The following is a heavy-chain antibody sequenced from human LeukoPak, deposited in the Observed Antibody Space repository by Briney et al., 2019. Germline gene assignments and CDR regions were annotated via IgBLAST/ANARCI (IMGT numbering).Heavy chain of an antibody. Sequence: SQTLSLTCTVSGGSISSGSYYWSWIRQPAGKGLEWIGRIYTSGSTNYNPSLKSRVTISVDTSKNQFSLKLSSVTAADTAVYYCARDPWDSSGWYLFYYWGQGTLVTVSS. CDR1: GGSISSGSYY. D-gene: IGHD6-19*01. CDR2: IYTSGST. V-gene: IGHV4-61*02. J-gene: IGHJ4*02. CDR3: ARDPWDSSGWYLFYY.